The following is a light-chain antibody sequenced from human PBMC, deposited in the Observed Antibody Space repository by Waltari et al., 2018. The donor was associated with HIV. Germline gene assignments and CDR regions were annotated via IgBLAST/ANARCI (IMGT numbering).Light chain of an antibody. V-gene: IGLV1-40*01. CDR3: QSYDSSLSAYV. CDR2: AIN. J-gene: IGLJ1*01. Sequence: QSVLTQPPSVSGAPGQRVTISCTGSSSNIGAGYDVPWYQQLPGTAPKLLIYAINNRPSGVPDRFSGSTSGTSASLAITGLQAEDEADYYCQSYDSSLSAYVFGTGTKVTVL. CDR1: SSNIGAGYD.